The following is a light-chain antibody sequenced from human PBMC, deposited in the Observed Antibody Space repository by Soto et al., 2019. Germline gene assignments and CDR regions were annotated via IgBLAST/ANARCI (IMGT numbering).Light chain of an antibody. Sequence: TVMTEAPDTVSASTCEIVAISFGASESVSSNYVAWYQQKPGQAHRTLIYGASSRATGIPDRFSASGSGTDFTLTISRLEPEDFAVYYCHQAPRLSCSFGQGTKVEI. CDR1: ESVSSNY. J-gene: IGKJ1*01. V-gene: IGKV3-20*01. CDR3: HQAPRLSCS. CDR2: GAS.